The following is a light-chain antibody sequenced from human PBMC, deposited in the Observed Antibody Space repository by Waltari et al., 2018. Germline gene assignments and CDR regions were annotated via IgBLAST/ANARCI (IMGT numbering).Light chain of an antibody. J-gene: IGLJ2*01. CDR1: KVGSTS. V-gene: IGLV3-21*02. Sequence: SYVLTQPPSASVATGETARITCGGDKVGSTSVHGYQQKPGQAPLLVVYDDTARPSGIPDRFSASNSGNTATLTISRVENGDEADYYCQVWDTTSDRVVFGGGTKLTVL. CDR3: QVWDTTSDRVV. CDR2: DDT.